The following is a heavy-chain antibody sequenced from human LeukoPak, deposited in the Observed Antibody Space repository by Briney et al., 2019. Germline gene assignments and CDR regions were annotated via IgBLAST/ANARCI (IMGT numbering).Heavy chain of an antibody. CDR1: GYTFTGYY. CDR3: ARVALWSDAYYGMDV. V-gene: IGHV1-2*02. D-gene: IGHD5-18*01. CDR2: INPNSGGT. J-gene: IGHJ6*02. Sequence: GSSVKVSCKASGYTFTGYYMHWVRQAPGQGLEWMGWINPNSGGTNYAQKFQGRVTMTRDTSISTAYMELSRLRSDDTAVYYCARVALWSDAYYGMDVWGQGTTVTVSS.